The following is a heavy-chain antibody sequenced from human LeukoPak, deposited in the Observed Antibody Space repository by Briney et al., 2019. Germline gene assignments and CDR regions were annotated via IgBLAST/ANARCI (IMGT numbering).Heavy chain of an antibody. V-gene: IGHV3-48*03. CDR3: ARDILTGKRDWFDP. Sequence: PGGSLRLSCAGSGFTFSRSEMNWVRQAPGQGLEWISYISNTGTTIYYADTVQGRFTISRDNAKNSLYLQMNSLRAEDTAVYYCARDILTGKRDWFDPWGQGTLVTVSS. CDR2: ISNTGTTI. D-gene: IGHD3-9*01. J-gene: IGHJ5*02. CDR1: GFTFSRSE.